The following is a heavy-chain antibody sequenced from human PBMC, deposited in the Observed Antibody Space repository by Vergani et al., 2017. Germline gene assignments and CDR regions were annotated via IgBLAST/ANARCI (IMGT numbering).Heavy chain of an antibody. Sequence: EVQLVQSGAELKKPGESLKISCQGSGYNFPNYWIGWVRQMPGKGLEWMGSIYPDDSDTRYSPSFQGQVTISGDKSITTAYLQWGSLRASDTALYYCARRPLLCSGIPNCYRGNWFFDLWGRGTLVTVSS. CDR1: GYNFPNYW. CDR3: ARRPLLCSGIPNCYRGNWFFDL. CDR2: IYPDDSDT. V-gene: IGHV5-51*06. J-gene: IGHJ2*01. D-gene: IGHD2-2*02.